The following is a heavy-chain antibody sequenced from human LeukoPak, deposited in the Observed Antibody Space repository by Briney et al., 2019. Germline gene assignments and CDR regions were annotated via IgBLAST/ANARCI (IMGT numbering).Heavy chain of an antibody. CDR3: AKGARSHVLIFDY. V-gene: IGHV3-30*02. J-gene: IGHJ4*02. CDR1: GFTFDTYG. CDR2: IRYDGSNG. Sequence: GGSLRLSCAASGFTFDTYGMHRVRQAPGKGLEWVALIRYDGSNGYYLESVKGRFTISRDNSKNTLYLQMNSLRAEDTAVYYCAKGARSHVLIFDYWGQGALVTVSS. D-gene: IGHD3-9*01.